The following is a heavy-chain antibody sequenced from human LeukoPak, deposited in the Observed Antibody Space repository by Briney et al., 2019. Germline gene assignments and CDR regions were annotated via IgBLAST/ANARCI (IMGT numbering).Heavy chain of an antibody. D-gene: IGHD5-12*01. CDR2: ISASADNT. Sequence: GGSLRLSCAASGFTFSDYAMSWARQAPGKGLEWVSAISASADNTYYADSVKGRFTISRDNSKNTLFLQMNSLRAEETAVYYCAKGGYHYFDSWGQGTLITVSS. CDR1: GFTFSDYA. CDR3: AKGGYHYFDS. V-gene: IGHV3-23*01. J-gene: IGHJ4*02.